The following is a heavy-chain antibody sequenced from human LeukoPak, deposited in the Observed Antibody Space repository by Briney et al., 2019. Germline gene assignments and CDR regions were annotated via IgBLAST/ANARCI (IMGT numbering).Heavy chain of an antibody. D-gene: IGHD2-21*02. J-gene: IGHJ4*02. V-gene: IGHV3-23*01. CDR1: GFTFSSYA. Sequence: GGSLRLSCAASGFTFSSYAMSWVRQAPGKGLEWVSGISGSGGTTYYADSVKGRFTISRDNSKNTYLQMNSLRAEDTAAYYCVKDSRSTLPRGRLDYWGQGTLVTVSS. CDR3: VKDSRSTLPRGRLDY. CDR2: ISGSGGTT.